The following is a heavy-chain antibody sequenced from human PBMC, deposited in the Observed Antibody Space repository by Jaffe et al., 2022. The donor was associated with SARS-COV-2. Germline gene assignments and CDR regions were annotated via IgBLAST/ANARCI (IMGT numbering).Heavy chain of an antibody. CDR3: AAGYSYGHYYYYGMDV. J-gene: IGHJ6*02. CDR2: IYTSGST. D-gene: IGHD5-18*01. CDR1: GGSISSGSYY. Sequence: QVQLQESGPGLVKPSQTLSLTCTVSGGSISSGSYYWSWIRQPAGKGLEWIGRIYTSGSTNYNPSLKSRVTISVDTSKNQFSLKLSSVTAADTAVYYCAAGYSYGHYYYYGMDVWGQGTTVTVSS. V-gene: IGHV4-61*02.